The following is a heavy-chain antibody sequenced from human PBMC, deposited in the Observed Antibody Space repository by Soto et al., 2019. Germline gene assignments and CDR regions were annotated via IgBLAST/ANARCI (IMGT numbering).Heavy chain of an antibody. CDR2: IIPILGIA. CDR3: ARDANFRGVIPDAFDI. V-gene: IGHV1-69*04. CDR1: GGTFSSYT. Sequence: QVQLVHSGAEVKKPGSSVKVSCKASGGTFSSYTISWVRQAPGQGLEWMGRIIPILGIANYAQKFQGRVTITADKSTSTAYMELSSLRSEDTAVYYCARDANFRGVIPDAFDIWGQGTMVTVSS. D-gene: IGHD3-10*01. J-gene: IGHJ3*02.